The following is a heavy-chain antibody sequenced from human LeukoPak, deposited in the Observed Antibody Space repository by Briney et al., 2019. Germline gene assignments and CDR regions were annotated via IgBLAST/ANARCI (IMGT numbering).Heavy chain of an antibody. V-gene: IGHV3-7*03. CDR3: ASGAGYLIEN. J-gene: IGHJ4*02. Sequence: GGSLRLSCAASGFSFSGHWMNWVRQAPGKGLEWVANIKQDGSEKFYVDSVKGRFTISRDNAKNSLYLQMDSLSAEDTALYYCASGAGYLIENWRQGTLATVSS. CDR1: GFSFSGHW. CDR2: IKQDGSEK. D-gene: IGHD2-15*01.